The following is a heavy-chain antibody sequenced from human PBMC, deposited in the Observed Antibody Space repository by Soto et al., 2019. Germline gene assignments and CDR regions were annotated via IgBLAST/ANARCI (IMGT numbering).Heavy chain of an antibody. D-gene: IGHD3-22*01. V-gene: IGHV1-69*13. J-gene: IGHJ4*02. CDR2: IIPIFGTA. CDR1: GGTFSSYA. CDR3: ARGPAYDSSGYSDY. Sequence: ASVKVSCKASGGTFSSYAISWLRQAPGQGLEWMGGIIPIFGTANYAQKFQGRVTITADESTSTAYMELSSLRSEDTAVYYCARGPAYDSSGYSDYWGQGTLVTVSS.